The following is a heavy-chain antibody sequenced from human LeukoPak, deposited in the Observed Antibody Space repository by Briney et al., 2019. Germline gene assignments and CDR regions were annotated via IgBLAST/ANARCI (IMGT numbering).Heavy chain of an antibody. CDR3: GRDHKDAFDY. Sequence: GGSLRLSCAASGFTFSSYSMNWVRQAPGKGLEWVSYIISSSGTINYADSVKGRFTISADNATNSLYLQMNSLRAEDTAVYYCGRDHKDAFDYWGQGTLVTVS. D-gene: IGHD5-24*01. CDR2: IISSSGTI. J-gene: IGHJ4*02. CDR1: GFTFSSYS. V-gene: IGHV3-48*01.